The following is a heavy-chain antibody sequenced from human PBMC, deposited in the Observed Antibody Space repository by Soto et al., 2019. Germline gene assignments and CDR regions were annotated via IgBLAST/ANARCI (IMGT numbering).Heavy chain of an antibody. CDR2: INPSGGTT. Sequence: ASVKVSCKASGYTFTTYYIHWLRQAPGQGLEWVGVINPSGGTTSYSQKFQGRVTMARDTSTSTVSMELSSLGFEDTAMYYCARIPSYENCFDYWGQGTLVTVSS. V-gene: IGHV1-46*01. J-gene: IGHJ4*02. D-gene: IGHD5-12*01. CDR3: ARIPSYENCFDY. CDR1: GYTFTTYY.